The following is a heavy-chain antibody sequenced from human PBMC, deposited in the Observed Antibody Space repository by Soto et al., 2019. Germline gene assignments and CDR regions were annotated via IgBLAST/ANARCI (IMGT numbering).Heavy chain of an antibody. CDR2: IYWDDDK. V-gene: IGHV2-5*02. D-gene: IGHD2-15*01. CDR1: GFSLSSSGVG. Sequence: QITLKESGPTLVKSTQTLTLTCTFSGFSLSSSGVGVGCIRQPPGKALEWPALIYWDDDKRYSPSLKSMLTITKDTANTHVVLRMSNGTPVDTATYYWEPRRAVVVVADTPACFDHWGQRTLMTVS. J-gene: IGHJ5*02. CDR3: EPRRAVVVVADTPACFDH.